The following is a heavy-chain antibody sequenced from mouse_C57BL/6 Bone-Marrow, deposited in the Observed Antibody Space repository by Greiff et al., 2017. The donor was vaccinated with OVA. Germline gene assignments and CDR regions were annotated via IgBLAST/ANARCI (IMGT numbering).Heavy chain of an antibody. V-gene: IGHV14-3*01. CDR3: ARRWLLGAY. Sequence: VQLQQSVAELVRPGASVKLSCTASGFNIKNNYMHWVKQRPEQGLEWIGRIDPANGNTKYAPKFQGKATITADTSSNTAYLQLSSLTSEDTAIYYCARRWLLGAYWGQGTLVTVSA. D-gene: IGHD2-3*01. CDR2: IDPANGNT. CDR1: GFNIKNNY. J-gene: IGHJ3*01.